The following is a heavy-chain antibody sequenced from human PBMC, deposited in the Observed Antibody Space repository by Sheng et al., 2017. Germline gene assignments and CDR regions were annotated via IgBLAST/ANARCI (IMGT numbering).Heavy chain of an antibody. D-gene: IGHD3-22*01. J-gene: IGHJ4*02. CDR2: INHSGST. CDR1: GGSFSGYY. V-gene: IGHV4-34*01. CDR3: ARGGPNDSSGYFDY. Sequence: QVQLQQWGAGLLKPSETLSLTCAVYGGSFSGYYWSWIRQPPGKGLEWIGEINHSGSTNYNPSLKSRVTISVDTSKNQFSLKLSSVTAADTAVYYCARGGPNDSSGYFDYWGQGTLVTVSS.